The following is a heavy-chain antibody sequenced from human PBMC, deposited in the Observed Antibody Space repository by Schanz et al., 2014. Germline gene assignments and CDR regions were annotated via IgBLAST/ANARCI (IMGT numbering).Heavy chain of an antibody. CDR2: IKSDGSST. CDR3: AKYRGYYRVSGSYRELEY. D-gene: IGHD3-10*01. J-gene: IGHJ4*02. CDR1: GFSVGNKY. V-gene: IGHV3-74*02. Sequence: EVQLVESGGGLVQPGGSLRLSCAASGFSVGNKYMNWVRQAPGKGLEWVSRIKSDGSSTSYADSVKGRFTISRDNAKNTLYLQMNSLRPEDTAVYYCAKYRGYYRVSGSYRELEYWGQGTLVTVSS.